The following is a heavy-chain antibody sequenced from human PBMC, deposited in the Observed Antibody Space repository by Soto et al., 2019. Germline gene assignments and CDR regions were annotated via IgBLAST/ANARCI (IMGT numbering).Heavy chain of an antibody. CDR2: IYYSGST. CDR1: GDSISSGGNY. Sequence: QVQLQESGPGLVKPSQTLSLSCTVSGDSISSGGNYWTWIRQHPGKGLEWIGYIYYSGSTYYNPSLNSRVTMSVDTSKNQFYLNLSSVTAADTAVYYCARESSRPFYGLDVWGQGTTVTVSS. D-gene: IGHD3-16*02. J-gene: IGHJ6*02. V-gene: IGHV4-31*03. CDR3: ARESSRPFYGLDV.